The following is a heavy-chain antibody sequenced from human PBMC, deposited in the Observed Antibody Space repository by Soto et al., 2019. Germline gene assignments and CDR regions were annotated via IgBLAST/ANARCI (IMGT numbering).Heavy chain of an antibody. CDR1: GDSITSSY. V-gene: IGHV4-59*01. Sequence: QVQLQQSGPGLMKPSETLSLTCTVSGDSITSSYWSWFRQPPGKGLEYIGFIFYTGIVSYNPSLKSXXTISMDTSKNQFSLNLSSVTAADTAVYYCAKGAGRDGYNTARGQGTLVTVSA. CDR3: AKGAGRDGYNTA. D-gene: IGHD5-12*01. CDR2: IFYTGIV. J-gene: IGHJ4*02.